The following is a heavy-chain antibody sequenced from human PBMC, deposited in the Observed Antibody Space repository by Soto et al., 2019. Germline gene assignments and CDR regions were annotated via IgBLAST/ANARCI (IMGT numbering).Heavy chain of an antibody. CDR1: GYTFTGYY. D-gene: IGHD3-3*01. J-gene: IGHJ6*02. Sequence: ASVKVSCKASGYTFTGYYMHWVRQAPGQGLEWMGWVNPNSGGTNYAQKFQGCVTMTRDTSISTAYMELSRLRSDDTAVYYCARATYYDLWSGYYPYYYGMDVWGQGTTVTVSS. CDR2: VNPNSGGT. CDR3: ARATYYDLWSGYYPYYYGMDV. V-gene: IGHV1-2*04.